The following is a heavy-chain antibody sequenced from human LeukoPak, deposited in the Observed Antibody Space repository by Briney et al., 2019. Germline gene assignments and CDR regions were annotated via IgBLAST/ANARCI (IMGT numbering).Heavy chain of an antibody. CDR2: INHSGST. CDR1: GGSFSGYY. CDR3: ARPARSYYRSRDAFDI. D-gene: IGHD1-26*01. J-gene: IGHJ3*02. V-gene: IGHV4-34*01. Sequence: SETLSLTCAVYGGSFSGYYWSWIRQPPGKGLEWIGEINHSGSTNYNPSLKSRVTISVDTSKNQFSLKLSSVTAADTAVYYCARPARSYYRSRDAFDIWGQGTMVTVSS.